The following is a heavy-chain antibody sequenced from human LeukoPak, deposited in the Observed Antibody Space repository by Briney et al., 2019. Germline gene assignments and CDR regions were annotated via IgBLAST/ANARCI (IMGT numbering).Heavy chain of an antibody. J-gene: IGHJ1*01. D-gene: IGHD3-10*01. CDR2: ISAYNGNT. CDR3: AGIRYYGSGSYSGYFQH. CDR1: GYTFTSYG. Sequence: GASVKVACKASGYTFTSYGISWVRQAPGQGLEWMGCISAYNGNTNYAQKLQGRVIMTTDTSTSTAYMELRSLRSDDTAVYYCAGIRYYGSGSYSGYFQHWGQGTLVTVSS. V-gene: IGHV1-18*04.